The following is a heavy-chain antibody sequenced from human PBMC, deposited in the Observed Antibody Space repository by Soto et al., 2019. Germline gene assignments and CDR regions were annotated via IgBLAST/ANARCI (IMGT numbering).Heavy chain of an antibody. CDR3: GRDEVRNGVGV. Sequence: EVRLVESGGGLVQPGGSLRLSCEASGFTFSDFWMSWVRQAPGKGLEWVANIKGDGSEKRYVDSVRGRFTISRDNAKNSVYQQMNSLRGDDTALYYCGRDEVRNGVGVWDQGIKVTVSS. CDR2: IKGDGSEK. CDR1: GFTFSDFW. J-gene: IGHJ6*02. V-gene: IGHV3-7*01.